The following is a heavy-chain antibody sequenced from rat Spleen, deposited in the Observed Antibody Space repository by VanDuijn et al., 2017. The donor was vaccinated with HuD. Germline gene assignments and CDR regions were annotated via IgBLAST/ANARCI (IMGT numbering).Heavy chain of an antibody. CDR2: INYDGSST. CDR1: GFTFSDYY. Sequence: EVQLVESGGGLVQPGRSLKLSCAASGFTFSDYYMAWVRQAPTKGLEWVATINYDGSSTYYRDSVKGRFTISRDNAKSTLYLQMDSLRSEDTATYYCARHRYKRTVAAVDYWGQGVMVTVSS. V-gene: IGHV5-7*01. CDR3: ARHRYKRTVAAVDY. J-gene: IGHJ2*01. D-gene: IGHD1-8*01.